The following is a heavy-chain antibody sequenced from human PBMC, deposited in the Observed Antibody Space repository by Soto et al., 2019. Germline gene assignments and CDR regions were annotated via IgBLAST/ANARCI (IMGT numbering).Heavy chain of an antibody. CDR3: ARGRFGELYGYFDY. D-gene: IGHD3-10*01. V-gene: IGHV1-69*02. CDR2: IIPILGIA. Sequence: QVQLVQSGAEVKKPGSSVKVSCKASGGTFSSYTISWVRQAPGQGLEWMGRIIPILGIANYAQKFQGRATITADKSTSTAYMELSSLRSEDTAVYYCARGRFGELYGYFDYWGQGTLVTVSS. J-gene: IGHJ4*02. CDR1: GGTFSSYT.